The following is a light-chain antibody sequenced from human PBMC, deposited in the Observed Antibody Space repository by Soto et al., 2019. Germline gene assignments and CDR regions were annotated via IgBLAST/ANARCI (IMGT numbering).Light chain of an antibody. J-gene: IGLJ2*01. CDR2: LHTDGSH. CDR3: QTWGTGIPV. CDR1: SGHSNYA. Sequence: QLVLTQSPSASASLGASVKLTCTLSSGHSNYAIAWHQQQPEKGPRYLMKLHTDGSHNKGDGIPDRFSGSSSGAERYLTISSLQYEDEADYYCQTWGTGIPVFGVGTKVTVL. V-gene: IGLV4-69*01.